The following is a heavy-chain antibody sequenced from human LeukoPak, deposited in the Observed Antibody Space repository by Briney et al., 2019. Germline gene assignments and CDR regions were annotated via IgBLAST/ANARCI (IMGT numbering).Heavy chain of an antibody. CDR2: INDRSNFK. J-gene: IGHJ4*02. D-gene: IGHD3-16*01. CDR1: GFSFRDYA. V-gene: IGHV3-23*01. CDR3: AKDHFTGGDYGDYFDL. Sequence: GGSLRLSCVASGFSFRDYAMSWVRQSPGQGLQWVSVINDRSNFKVYADSVRGRFIISRDNSQNTLYLEMNSLRADDTAIYYCAKDHFTGGDYGDYFDLWGQGVLVTVSS.